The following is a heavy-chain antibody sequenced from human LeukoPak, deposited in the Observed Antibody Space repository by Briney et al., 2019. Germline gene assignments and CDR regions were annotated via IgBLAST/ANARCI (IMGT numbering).Heavy chain of an antibody. V-gene: IGHV3-23*01. J-gene: IGHJ4*02. D-gene: IGHD2-2*02. CDR3: AKAYCSSTSCYMEVARFDY. Sequence: GGSLRLSCAASGFTFSSYAMSWVRQAPGKGLEWVSAISGSGGSTYYADSVKGRFTISRDNSKNTLYLQMNSLRAEDTAVYYCAKAYCSSTSCYMEVARFDYWGQGTLVTVSS. CDR2: ISGSGGST. CDR1: GFTFSSYA.